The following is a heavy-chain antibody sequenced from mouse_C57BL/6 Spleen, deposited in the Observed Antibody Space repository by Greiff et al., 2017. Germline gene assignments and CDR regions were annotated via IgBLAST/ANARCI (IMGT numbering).Heavy chain of an antibody. D-gene: IGHD4-1*01. J-gene: IGHJ2*01. V-gene: IGHV1-81*01. CDR2: IYPRSGNT. CDR1: GYTFTSYG. CDR3: ARGEKTGTDGYFDY. Sequence: QVQLKQSGAELARPGASVKLSCKASGYTFTSYGISWVKQRTGQGLEWIGEIYPRSGNTYYNEKFKGKATLTADKSSSTAYMELRSLTSEDSAVYFCARGEKTGTDGYFDYWGQGTTLTVSS.